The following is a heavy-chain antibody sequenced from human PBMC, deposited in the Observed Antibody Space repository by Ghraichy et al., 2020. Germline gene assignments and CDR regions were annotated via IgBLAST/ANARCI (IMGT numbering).Heavy chain of an antibody. Sequence: GGSLRLSCAASRFTFSNYAMSWVRQAPGEGLEWVSAIGGSGKNTYYADSVKGRFIISRDNSKDTMYLQMNSLRAEDTAVYYCAKCAEICGDSVVDYWGQGTLVTVSS. CDR2: IGGSGKNT. J-gene: IGHJ4*02. D-gene: IGHD3-10*01. CDR1: RFTFSNYA. CDR3: AKCAEICGDSVVDY. V-gene: IGHV3-23*01.